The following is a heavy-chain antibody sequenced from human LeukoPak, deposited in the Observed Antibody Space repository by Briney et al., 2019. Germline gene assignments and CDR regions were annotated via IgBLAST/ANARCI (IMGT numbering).Heavy chain of an antibody. CDR3: AKDLGVTGYYYMDV. Sequence: PGGSLRLSCAASGFTFSSYAMSWVRQAPGKGLEWVSAISGSGGSTYYADSVKGRFTISRDNSKNTLYLQMNSLRAEDTAVYYCAKDLGVTGYYYMDVWGKGTTVTVSS. V-gene: IGHV3-23*01. CDR1: GFTFSSYA. CDR2: ISGSGGST. D-gene: IGHD4-11*01. J-gene: IGHJ6*03.